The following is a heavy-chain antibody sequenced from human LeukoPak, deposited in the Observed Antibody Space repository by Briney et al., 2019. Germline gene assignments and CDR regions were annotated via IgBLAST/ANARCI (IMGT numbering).Heavy chain of an antibody. CDR1: RYFFTSYV. CDR2: ISAYNGNT. D-gene: IGHD3-16*01. J-gene: IGHJ1*01. V-gene: IGHV1-18*01. Sequence: ASVKVSCMPSRYFFTSYVLSGVRQAPGQGLEGMGWISAYNGNTNYAQKLQGRVTMTTETSPSTAYLDLRSRRSDDTSAYYFARDIMLVHWGQGTLVTVSS. CDR3: ARDIMLVH.